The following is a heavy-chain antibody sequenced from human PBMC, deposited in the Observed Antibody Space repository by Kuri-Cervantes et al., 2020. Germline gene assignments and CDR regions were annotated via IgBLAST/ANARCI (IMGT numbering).Heavy chain of an antibody. V-gene: IGHV1-3*04. CDR3: ARGRELLWFGELLALDY. Sequence: SVKVSCKASGYSFTSQAMHWVRQAPGQRLEWMGWINTGNANTKYSQNFQGRVTITRDSSANTAYMELSSLRSEDTAVYYCARGRELLWFGELLALDYWGQGTLVTVSS. CDR2: INTGNANT. D-gene: IGHD3-10*01. J-gene: IGHJ4*02. CDR1: GYSFTSQA.